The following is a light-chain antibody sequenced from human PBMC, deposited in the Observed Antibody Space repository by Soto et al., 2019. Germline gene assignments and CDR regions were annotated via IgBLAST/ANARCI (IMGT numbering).Light chain of an antibody. CDR1: SSNIGSNY. CDR2: RNN. J-gene: IGLJ2*01. Sequence: QSVLTQPPSASGTPGQRVTISCSGSSSNIGSNYVYWYQQLPGTAPKLLNYRNNQRPSGVPDRFSGSKSGTSASLAISGLRSEDEADYYCAAWDDSLSVVVFGGGTKLTVL. V-gene: IGLV1-47*01. CDR3: AAWDDSLSVVV.